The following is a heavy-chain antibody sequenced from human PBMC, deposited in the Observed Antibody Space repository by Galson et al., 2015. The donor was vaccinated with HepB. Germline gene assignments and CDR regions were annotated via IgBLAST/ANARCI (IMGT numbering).Heavy chain of an antibody. CDR2: IIPIFGTA. CDR3: ARVRWELEMATIGDYYYGMDV. Sequence: SVKVSCKASGGTFSSYAISWVRQAPGQGLEWMGGIIPIFGTANYAQKFKGRVTMNADKSTSTACMELSSLRSEDTAVYYCARVRWELEMATIGDYYYGMDVWGQGTTVTVSS. CDR1: GGTFSSYA. J-gene: IGHJ6*02. V-gene: IGHV1-69*06. D-gene: IGHD5-24*01.